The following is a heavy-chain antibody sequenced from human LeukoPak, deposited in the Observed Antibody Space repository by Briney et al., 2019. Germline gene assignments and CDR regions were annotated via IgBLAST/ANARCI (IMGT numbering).Heavy chain of an antibody. J-gene: IGHJ6*03. CDR3: ARDLTDPPYYYHYIDV. CDR1: GFSLSSYE. CDR2: ISRSGSNI. Sequence: GGSLRLSCAASGFSLSSYEMSWVRQAPGKGLEWLSYISRSGSNIHYADSVKGRFTISRDNAKNSLYLQMNSLRAEDTAVYYCARDLTDPPYYYHYIDVWGKGTTVTISS. V-gene: IGHV3-48*03.